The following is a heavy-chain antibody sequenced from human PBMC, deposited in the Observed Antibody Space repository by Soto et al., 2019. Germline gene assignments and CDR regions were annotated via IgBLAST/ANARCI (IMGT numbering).Heavy chain of an antibody. V-gene: IGHV4-31*03. CDR3: ARGSSIAGLYYGMDV. Sequence: QVQLQESGPGLVKPSQTLSLTCTVSGGSISSGGYYWTWIRQHPGKGLEWIGYNYYSGITYYNPSPKSRVTXPXXXSXXQFSLKLSSVTAADTAVYYCARGSSIAGLYYGMDVWGQGTTVTVSS. D-gene: IGHD6-6*01. CDR2: NYYSGIT. CDR1: GGSISSGGYY. J-gene: IGHJ6*02.